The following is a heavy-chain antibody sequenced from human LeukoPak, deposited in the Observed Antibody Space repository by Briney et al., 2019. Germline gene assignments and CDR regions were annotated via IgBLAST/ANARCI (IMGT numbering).Heavy chain of an antibody. D-gene: IGHD3-10*01. J-gene: IGHJ4*02. V-gene: IGHV4-4*07. Sequence: PSETLSLTCTVSGGSISSYYWSWIRQPAGKGLEWIGRIYTSGSTNYNPSLKSRVTMSVDTSKNQFSLKLSSVTAADTAVYYCAGGSYTRGKHGKYYFDYWGQGTLVTVSS. CDR3: AGGSYTRGKHGKYYFDY. CDR1: GGSISSYY. CDR2: IYTSGST.